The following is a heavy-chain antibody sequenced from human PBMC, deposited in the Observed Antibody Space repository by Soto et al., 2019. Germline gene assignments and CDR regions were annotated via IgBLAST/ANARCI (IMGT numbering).Heavy chain of an antibody. D-gene: IGHD3-9*01. CDR3: ARDPRWATQPTQKALDL. CDR1: EYSFPGYY. Sequence: DSVKGSRKASEYSFPGYYMHWVRQAPGQGLEWVGWINPISGGIHYAQKFQGRVTVTRNMSTGTAYMELSSLRSDDTAMYYCARDPRWATQPTQKALDLWGQAIMVTVSS. J-gene: IGHJ3*01. CDR2: INPISGGI. V-gene: IGHV1-2*02.